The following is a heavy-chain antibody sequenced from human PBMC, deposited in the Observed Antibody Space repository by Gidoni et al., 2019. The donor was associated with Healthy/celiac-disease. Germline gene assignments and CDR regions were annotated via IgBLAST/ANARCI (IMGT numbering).Heavy chain of an antibody. Sequence: QVQLVQSGAEVKKPGASVKVSCKASGYTFTGYYMHWVRQAPGQGLEWMGWINPNSGGTNYAQKFQGRVTMTRDTSISTAYMELSRLRSDDTAVYYCARGPSKYSGGSCYPFCYYYYGMDVWGQGTTVTVSS. CDR3: ARGPSKYSGGSCYPFCYYYYGMDV. J-gene: IGHJ6*02. CDR1: GYTFTGYY. D-gene: IGHD2-15*01. V-gene: IGHV1-2*02. CDR2: INPNSGGT.